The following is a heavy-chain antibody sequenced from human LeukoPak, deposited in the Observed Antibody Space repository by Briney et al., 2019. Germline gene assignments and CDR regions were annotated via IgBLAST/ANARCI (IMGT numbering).Heavy chain of an antibody. Sequence: GSLRLSCAASGFTFSDYYMSWIRQAPGKGLQWLAYSSTSGSITYYADSVKGRFTISRDNAKNSLYLQMNSLRAEDTAVYYCARDQRAQRRVLLWFGERAPFDPWGQGTLVTVSS. D-gene: IGHD3-10*01. CDR3: ARDQRAQRRVLLWFGERAPFDP. CDR2: SSTSGSIT. V-gene: IGHV3-11*04. J-gene: IGHJ5*02. CDR1: GFTFSDYY.